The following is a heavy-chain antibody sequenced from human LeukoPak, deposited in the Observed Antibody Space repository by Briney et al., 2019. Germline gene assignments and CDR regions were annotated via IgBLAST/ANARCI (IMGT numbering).Heavy chain of an antibody. CDR1: GGSISSSSYY. CDR2: IYYSGST. J-gene: IGHJ3*02. CDR3: ARMGDFWSGSSAFDK. Sequence: SETLSLTCTVSGGSISSSSYYWGWIRQPPGKGLEWIGSIYYSGSTYYNPSLKSRVTISVDTSKNQFSLKQTSVTAADTAVYYCARMGDFWSGSSAFDKWGQGTMVTVSS. V-gene: IGHV4-39*07. D-gene: IGHD3-3*01.